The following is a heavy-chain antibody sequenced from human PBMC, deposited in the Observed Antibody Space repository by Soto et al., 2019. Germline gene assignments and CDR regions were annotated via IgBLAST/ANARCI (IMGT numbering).Heavy chain of an antibody. J-gene: IGHJ4*02. CDR1: GFTFSSYD. D-gene: IGHD3-16*02. CDR2: ISASGGST. Sequence: EVQLLECGGGLIQPGGSLRLSCAASGFTFSSYDMSWVRQAPGKGLEWVSGISASGGSTDYADSVKGRFTISRDNSKNTLYLQMNSLRAEDTAVFYCAKVLSGYCFDYWGQGILVTVSS. CDR3: AKVLSGYCFDY. V-gene: IGHV3-23*01.